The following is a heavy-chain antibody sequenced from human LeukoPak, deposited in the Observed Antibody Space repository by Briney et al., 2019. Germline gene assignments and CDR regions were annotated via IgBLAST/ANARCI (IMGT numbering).Heavy chain of an antibody. Sequence: SETLSLTCVVSGGSIENNHWAWIRLPAGKGLEWIGRLHVSGNTNFNPSLKSRVTISVDTSKNQFSLKMTSMTAADTAVYFCARDPLRSSFDSWGQGILVTVAP. V-gene: IGHV4-4*07. CDR3: ARDPLRSSFDS. CDR2: LHVSGNT. J-gene: IGHJ4*02. CDR1: GGSIENNH. D-gene: IGHD1-26*01.